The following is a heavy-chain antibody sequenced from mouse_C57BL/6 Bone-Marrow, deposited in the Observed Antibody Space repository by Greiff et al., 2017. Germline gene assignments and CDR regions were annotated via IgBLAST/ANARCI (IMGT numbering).Heavy chain of an antibody. D-gene: IGHD1-1*01. CDR3: AGTRVVARGAY. V-gene: IGHV1-82*01. J-gene: IGHJ3*01. Sequence: VQLQQSGPELVKPGASVKISCKASGYAFSSSWMNWVKQSPGKGLEWIGRIYPGDGDTNYNGKFKGKATLTADKSSSTAYMQLSSLTSEDSAVYFGAGTRVVARGAYWGQGTLVTVSA. CDR2: IYPGDGDT. CDR1: GYAFSSSW.